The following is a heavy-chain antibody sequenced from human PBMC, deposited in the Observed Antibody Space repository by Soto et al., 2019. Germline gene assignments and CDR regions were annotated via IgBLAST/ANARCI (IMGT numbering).Heavy chain of an antibody. J-gene: IGHJ3*01. CDR1: GFIVSHNY. D-gene: IGHD1-26*01. CDR3: ARDEVGQKSAFDL. CDR2: IYTDGST. Sequence: EVQLVESGGALIQPGGSLRLSCAASGFIVSHNYMSWVRQAPGKGLEWVSLIYTDGSTHYADSVQGRFTISRDNFKNTLYLQMNSLRVEDTAVFYCARDEVGQKSAFDLWGQGTMVTVSS. V-gene: IGHV3-53*01.